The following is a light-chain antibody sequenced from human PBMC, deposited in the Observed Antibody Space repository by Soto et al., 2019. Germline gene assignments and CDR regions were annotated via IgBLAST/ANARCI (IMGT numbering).Light chain of an antibody. Sequence: QSALTQPPSVSGALGQRVTISCTGITSNIGAGYDVHWYQLLPGRAPKLLIYGNTNRPSGVPDRFSGSKSATSASLAITGLQAEDEAIYYCQSYDNTLSGPIYVFGTGTKGTVL. CDR3: QSYDNTLSGPIYV. J-gene: IGLJ1*01. CDR2: GNT. V-gene: IGLV1-40*01. CDR1: TSNIGAGYD.